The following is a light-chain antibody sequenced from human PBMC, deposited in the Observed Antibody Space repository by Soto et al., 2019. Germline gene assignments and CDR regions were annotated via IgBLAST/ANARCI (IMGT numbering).Light chain of an antibody. Sequence: QSALTQPASVSGSPGRSVTISCTGSSSDVGDFNYVSWYQHLPGRAPKLIIYDVTNRPSGISYRFSASKSGRTASLTISGLQAEDEADNYCSSYSSSPTHVVFGGGTKLTVL. CDR2: DVT. J-gene: IGLJ2*01. CDR1: SSDVGDFNY. V-gene: IGLV2-14*03. CDR3: SSYSSSPTHVV.